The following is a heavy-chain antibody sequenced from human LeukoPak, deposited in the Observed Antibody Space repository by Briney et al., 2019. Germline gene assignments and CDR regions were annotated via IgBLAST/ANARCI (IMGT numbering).Heavy chain of an antibody. V-gene: IGHV3-48*01. J-gene: IGHJ6*03. CDR1: GFTFSRDS. CDR3: ASHDSSGYPSPFYYMDV. CDR2: ISSSSSTI. Sequence: GGSLRLSCAASGFTFSRDSMDWVRQAPGKGLEWVSFISSSSSTIYYADSVKGRFTISRDNAKNTLYLQMNSLRAEDTAVYYCASHDSSGYPSPFYYMDVWGKGTTVTVSS. D-gene: IGHD3-22*01.